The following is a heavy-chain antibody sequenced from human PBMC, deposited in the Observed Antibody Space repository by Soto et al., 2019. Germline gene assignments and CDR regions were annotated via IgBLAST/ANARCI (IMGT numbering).Heavy chain of an antibody. CDR3: ARVGVVLRYFDWLYMDV. J-gene: IGHJ6*03. CDR2: MNPNSGNT. D-gene: IGHD3-9*01. Sequence: GASVKVSCKASGYTFTSYGISWVRQAPGQGLEWMGWMNPNSGNTGYAQKFQGRVTMTRNTSISTAYMELSSLRSEDTAVYYCARVGVVLRYFDWLYMDVWGKGTTVTVSS. V-gene: IGHV1-8*02. CDR1: GYTFTSYG.